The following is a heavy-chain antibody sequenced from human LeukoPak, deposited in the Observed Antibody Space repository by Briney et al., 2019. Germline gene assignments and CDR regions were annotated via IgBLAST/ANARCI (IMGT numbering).Heavy chain of an antibody. J-gene: IGHJ4*02. Sequence: PGGSLRLSCAASGFTFSNHWMSWVRQAPGKGLEWVASIKEDETEKYYVDSVKGRFTVSRDNAKNSLYLQMDSLRAEDTAVYYCARDTTVGVPGTLYFDYWGLGTLVTVSS. CDR1: GFTFSNHW. CDR2: IKEDETEK. V-gene: IGHV3-7*01. D-gene: IGHD3-3*01. CDR3: ARDTTVGVPGTLYFDY.